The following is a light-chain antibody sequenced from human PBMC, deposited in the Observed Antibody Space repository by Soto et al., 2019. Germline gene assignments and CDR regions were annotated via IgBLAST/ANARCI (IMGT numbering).Light chain of an antibody. CDR2: EAS. J-gene: IGLJ3*02. Sequence: QSALTQPASVSGSPGQSITISCTGTNSDVGSHNFVSWYQQYPGKAPKLLIYEASKRPSGLSNRFSGSKSGNTASLTISGLKAEYEADYYCCSLTNGATWVFGGGTKLTVL. CDR3: CSLTNGATWV. CDR1: NSDVGSHNF. V-gene: IGLV2-23*01.